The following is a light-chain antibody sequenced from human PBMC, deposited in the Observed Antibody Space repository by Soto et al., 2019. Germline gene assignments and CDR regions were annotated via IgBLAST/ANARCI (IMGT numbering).Light chain of an antibody. CDR3: QQSYSTPRT. V-gene: IGKV1-39*01. CDR2: AAS. Sequence: DIQMTQSPSSLSASVGDRVTITCRASQSISSYLNWYQQKPAKAPKLLIYAASSLQSGVPSRFSGSGSGTDFTLTISRLQPEDFATYYCQQSYSTPRTFGQGTKGEIK. J-gene: IGKJ1*01. CDR1: QSISSY.